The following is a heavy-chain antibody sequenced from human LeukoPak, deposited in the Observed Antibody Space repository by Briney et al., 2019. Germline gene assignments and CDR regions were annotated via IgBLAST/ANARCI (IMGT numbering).Heavy chain of an antibody. V-gene: IGHV3-74*01. J-gene: IGHJ4*02. D-gene: IGHD1-1*01. CDR1: GFTFSSYW. CDR2: IDSDGNYT. Sequence: GGSLRLSCAASGFTFSSYWMHWVRQAPGKGLVWVSRIDSDGNYTSYADSVKGRFTISRDNSNNTLYLQMNSLRDEDTAIYYCAKTGNPHTGDYWGQGTLVTVSP. CDR3: AKTGNPHTGDY.